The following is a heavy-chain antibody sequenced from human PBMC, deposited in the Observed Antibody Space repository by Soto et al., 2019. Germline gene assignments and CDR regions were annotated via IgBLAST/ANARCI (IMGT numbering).Heavy chain of an antibody. D-gene: IGHD1-26*01. V-gene: IGHV4-39*01. CDR3: ARHAQGGATTWEDPFGY. Sequence: PSETLSLTCTVSVGSISSSSYYWGWIRQPPGKGLEWIGSIYYSGSTYYNPSLKSRVTISVDTSKNQFSLKLSSVTAADTAVYYCARHAQGGATTWEDPFGYWGQGTLVTVSS. J-gene: IGHJ4*02. CDR1: VGSISSSSYY. CDR2: IYYSGST.